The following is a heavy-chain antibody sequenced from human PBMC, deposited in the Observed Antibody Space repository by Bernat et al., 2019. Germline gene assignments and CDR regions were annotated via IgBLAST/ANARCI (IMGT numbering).Heavy chain of an antibody. J-gene: IGHJ4*02. D-gene: IGHD3-10*01. CDR2: ISYDGSNK. Sequence: QVQLVESGGGVVQPGRSLRLSCAASGFTFSSYAMHWVRQAPGKGLEWVAVISYDGSNKYYADSVKGRFTISRDNSKNTLYLQMNSLRAEDTAVYYCARGGTPYYYGSGSYQITKPYYFDYWGQGTLVTVSS. CDR1: GFTFSSYA. CDR3: ARGGTPYYYGSGSYQITKPYYFDY. V-gene: IGHV3-30-3*01.